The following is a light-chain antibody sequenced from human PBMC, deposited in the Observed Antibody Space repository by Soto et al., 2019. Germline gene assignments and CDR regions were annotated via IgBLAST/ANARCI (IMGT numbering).Light chain of an antibody. CDR3: QQYNSYQWT. V-gene: IGKV1-5*01. CDR1: QSISSW. Sequence: DIPMTHSPSTLSASLLYRFTISFGSSQSISSWLAWYQQKPGKAPKLLIYDASSLESGVPSRFSGSGSGTEFTLTISSLQPDDFATYYCQQYNSYQWTFGQGTKVDIK. CDR2: DAS. J-gene: IGKJ1*01.